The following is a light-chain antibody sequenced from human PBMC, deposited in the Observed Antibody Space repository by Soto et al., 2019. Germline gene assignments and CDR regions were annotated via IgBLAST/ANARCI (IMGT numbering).Light chain of an antibody. Sequence: QSVLTQPPSVSGAPEQRVTISCTGTGSNIGAGYDIHWYQQFPGTAPKLLIYANTHRPSGVPDRFSGFKSGTSASLAISGLQAEDEADYYCQSFDSSLSGFVAFGGGTKLTVL. J-gene: IGLJ2*01. CDR2: ANT. CDR1: GSNIGAGYD. CDR3: QSFDSSLSGFVA. V-gene: IGLV1-40*01.